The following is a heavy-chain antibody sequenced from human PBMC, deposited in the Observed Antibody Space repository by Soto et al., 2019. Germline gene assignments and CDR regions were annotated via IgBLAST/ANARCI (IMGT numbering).Heavy chain of an antibody. Sequence: SETLSLTCTVSGGSISSGGYYWSWIPQHPGKGLEWIGYIYYSGSTYYNPSLKSRVTISVDTSKNQFSLKLSSVTAADTAVYYCARVVVVPAAINWFDPWGQGTLVTVSS. J-gene: IGHJ5*02. CDR1: GGSISSGGYY. V-gene: IGHV4-31*03. CDR3: ARVVVVPAAINWFDP. CDR2: IYYSGST. D-gene: IGHD2-2*01.